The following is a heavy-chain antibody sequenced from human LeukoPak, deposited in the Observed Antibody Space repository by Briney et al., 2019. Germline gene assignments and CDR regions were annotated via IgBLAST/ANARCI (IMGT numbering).Heavy chain of an antibody. CDR3: AKRGVVIRVILVGFYKEANYFDS. D-gene: IGHD3-22*01. CDR1: GITLSNYG. J-gene: IGHJ4*02. V-gene: IGHV3-23*01. CDR2: IGDSGGGT. Sequence: LPGGSLRLSCAVSGITLSNYGMSWVRQAPGKGLEWVAGIGDSGGGTNYADSVKGRFTISRDNPKNTLYLQMNSLRAEDTAVYFCAKRGVVIRVILVGFYKEANYFDSWGQGALVTVSS.